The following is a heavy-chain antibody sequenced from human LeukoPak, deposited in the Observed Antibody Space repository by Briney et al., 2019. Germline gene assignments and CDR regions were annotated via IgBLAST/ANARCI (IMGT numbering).Heavy chain of an antibody. J-gene: IGHJ4*02. Sequence: GASVKVSCKASGYTFTSYGISWVRQAPGQGLEWMGWISAYNGNTNYAQKLQSRVTMTTDTSTSTAYMELRSLRSDDTAVYYCARVLITIFGVVTYYFDYWGQGTLVTVSS. CDR1: GYTFTSYG. D-gene: IGHD3-3*01. V-gene: IGHV1-18*01. CDR3: ARVLITIFGVVTYYFDY. CDR2: ISAYNGNT.